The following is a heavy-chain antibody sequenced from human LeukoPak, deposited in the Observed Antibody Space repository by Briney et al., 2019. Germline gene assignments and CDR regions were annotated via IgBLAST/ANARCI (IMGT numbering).Heavy chain of an antibody. V-gene: IGHV3-23*01. D-gene: IGHD6-19*01. CDR3: ARDVRTVAGTEGFDY. CDR2: ISGSGGTT. Sequence: PGGSLRLSCAAPGFTFSSYAMSWVRQAPGKGLEWVSAISGSGGTTYYADSVKGRFTISRDNSKNTLYLQMNSLRAEDTAVYYCARDVRTVAGTEGFDYWGQGTLVTVSS. J-gene: IGHJ4*02. CDR1: GFTFSSYA.